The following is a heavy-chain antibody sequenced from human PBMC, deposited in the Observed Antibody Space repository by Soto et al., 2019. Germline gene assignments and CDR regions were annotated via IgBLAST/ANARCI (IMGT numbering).Heavy chain of an antibody. CDR2: ISAYNGNT. V-gene: IGHV1-18*01. J-gene: IGHJ6*03. Sequence: ASVKVSCKASGYTFTSYGISWVRQAPGQGLEWMGWISAYNGNTNYAQKLQGRVTMTTDTSTSTAYMELRSLRSDDTAVYYCARMTTVTTDYYYYYMDVWGKGTTVTVSS. CDR3: ARMTTVTTDYYYYYMDV. D-gene: IGHD4-17*01. CDR1: GYTFTSYG.